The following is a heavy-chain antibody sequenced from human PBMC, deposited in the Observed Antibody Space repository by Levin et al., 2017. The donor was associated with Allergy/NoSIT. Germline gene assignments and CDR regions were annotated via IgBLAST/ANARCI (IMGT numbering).Heavy chain of an antibody. V-gene: IGHV4-39*01. Sequence: SETLSLTCIVSGGSISSRSYYWGWIRQPPGKGLEWIGSIYYSGSTYYNPSLKSRVTISVDTSKNQFSLKVSSVTAADTAVYYCARHGSGWEHHGSGSYFHYYYMDVWGKGTTVTVSS. J-gene: IGHJ6*03. CDR3: ARHGSGWEHHGSGSYFHYYYMDV. CDR1: GGSISSRSYY. D-gene: IGHD3-10*01. CDR2: IYYSGST.